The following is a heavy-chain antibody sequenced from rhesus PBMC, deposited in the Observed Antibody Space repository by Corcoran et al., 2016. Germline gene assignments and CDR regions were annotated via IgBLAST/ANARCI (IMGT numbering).Heavy chain of an antibody. V-gene: IGHV4-106*01. J-gene: IGHJ4*01. CDR2: IYGSVGGT. D-gene: IGHD5-36*01. Sequence: QVQLPESGPGLVKPLETLSLTCAVFGGYISDDYSWCWIRQPPGKGLEWIGYIYGSVGGTHYNPSLKNRVTISIDTSKNQFSLKLRSVTAADTAVYYCARDRGYTYGDFDYWGQGVLVTVSS. CDR1: GGYISDDYS. CDR3: ARDRGYTYGDFDY.